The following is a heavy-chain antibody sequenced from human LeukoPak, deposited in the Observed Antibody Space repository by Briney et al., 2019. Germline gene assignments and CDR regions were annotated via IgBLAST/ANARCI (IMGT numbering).Heavy chain of an antibody. CDR1: GFTFSSYG. Sequence: GRSLRLSCVASGFTFSSYGMNWVRQAPGTGLEWVAVISYDGSNKYYADSVKGRFTISRDNSKNTLYLQMNSLRAEDTAVYYCAKDRRSSDWLIDYWGQGTLVTVSS. V-gene: IGHV3-30*18. J-gene: IGHJ4*02. CDR3: AKDRRSSDWLIDY. D-gene: IGHD3-9*01. CDR2: ISYDGSNK.